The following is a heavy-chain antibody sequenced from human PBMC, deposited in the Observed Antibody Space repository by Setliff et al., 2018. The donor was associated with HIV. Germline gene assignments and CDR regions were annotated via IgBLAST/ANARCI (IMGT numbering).Heavy chain of an antibody. V-gene: IGHV4-59*11. J-gene: IGHJ6*02. CDR2: MYFRGNA. D-gene: IGHD3-10*01. CDR1: GGFISSHY. CDR3: ARVETTVRGATYGMDV. Sequence: SETLSLTCTVSGGFISSHYWSWIRQAPGKGLEWIGTMYFRGNARNSPSLKSRVTISVDTSKNQLSLNLTSVTAADTAVYYCARVETTVRGATYGMDVWGQGTTVTVSS.